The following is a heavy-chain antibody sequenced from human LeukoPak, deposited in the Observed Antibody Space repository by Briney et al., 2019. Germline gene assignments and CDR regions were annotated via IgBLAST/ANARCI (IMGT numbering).Heavy chain of an antibody. Sequence: SQTLSLTCTVSGGSISSGDYYWSLIRQPPGKGLEWIGYIYYSGSTYYNPSLKSRVTISVDTSKNQFSLKLSSVTAADTAVYYCARALSRWLQLYYFDYWGQGTLVTVSS. J-gene: IGHJ4*02. D-gene: IGHD5-24*01. CDR2: IYYSGST. CDR1: GGSISSGDYY. CDR3: ARALSRWLQLYYFDY. V-gene: IGHV4-30-4*01.